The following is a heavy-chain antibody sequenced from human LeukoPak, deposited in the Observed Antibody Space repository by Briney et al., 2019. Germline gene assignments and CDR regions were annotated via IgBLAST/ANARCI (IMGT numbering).Heavy chain of an antibody. J-gene: IGHJ4*02. CDR3: ARDDSDN. CDR1: GFTFSDTW. CDR2: IQPDGSRE. V-gene: IGHV3-7*01. Sequence: TGGSLRLSCAMSGFTFSDTWMSWVRQAPGKGLEWVATIQPDGSREYYVDSVRGRFTISRDNARNSLFLQMNSLRAEDTALYYCARDDSDNWGQGTLVTVSS.